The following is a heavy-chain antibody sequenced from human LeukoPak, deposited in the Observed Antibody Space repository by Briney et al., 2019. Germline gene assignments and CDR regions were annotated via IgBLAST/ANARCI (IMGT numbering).Heavy chain of an antibody. CDR3: AKRDYGDNRHFDS. Sequence: GGSLRLSCAASGFTFSTYWMTWVRQAPGKGLEWVANIKQDGSEKYYVDSMKGRFTISRDNAKNSLYLQMSSLRPEDTAFYYCAKRDYGDNRHFDSWGQGTLVTVSS. J-gene: IGHJ4*02. D-gene: IGHD4-17*01. V-gene: IGHV3-7*03. CDR1: GFTFSTYW. CDR2: IKQDGSEK.